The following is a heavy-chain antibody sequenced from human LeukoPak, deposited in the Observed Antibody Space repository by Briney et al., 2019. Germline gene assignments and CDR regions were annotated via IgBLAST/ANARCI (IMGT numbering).Heavy chain of an antibody. V-gene: IGHV3-48*01. CDR3: ARDNGIFSSGYYGMDV. CDR1: GFTFGSYS. J-gene: IGHJ6*02. D-gene: IGHD3-10*01. CDR2: ITSVSNAI. Sequence: GGSLRLSWAASGFTFGSYSMNWVRQAPGKGLEGLSYITSVSNAIYYADSVKGRFTISRHNSKNTLYLQMNSLRAEDTAVYYCARDNGIFSSGYYGMDVWGQGTTVTVSS.